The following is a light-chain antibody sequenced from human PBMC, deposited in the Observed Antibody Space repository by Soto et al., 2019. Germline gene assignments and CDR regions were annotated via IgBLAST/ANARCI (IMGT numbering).Light chain of an antibody. CDR3: QQYGSSIT. J-gene: IGKJ5*01. V-gene: IGKV3-20*01. Sequence: DTVLTQSPGTLSLSPGERATLSCRASQSVTSSYLAWYQQKPGQAPRLLIYGASSRATGIPDRFSGSGSGTDFTLTISRLEPEDFAVYYCQQYGSSITFGQGNDWRL. CDR1: QSVTSSY. CDR2: GAS.